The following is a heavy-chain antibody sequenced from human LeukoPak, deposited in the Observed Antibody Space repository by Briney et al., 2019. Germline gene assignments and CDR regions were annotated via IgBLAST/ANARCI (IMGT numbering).Heavy chain of an antibody. CDR1: GYSISSGYY. CDR3: ARSMKTGTTYAFDI. J-gene: IGHJ3*02. V-gene: IGHV4-38-2*01. CDR2: IYHSGST. Sequence: PSETLSLTCAVSGYSISSGYYWGWIRQPPGKGLEWIGSIYHSGSTYYNPSLKSRVTISVDTSKNQFSLKLSSVTAADTAVYYCARSMKTGTTYAFDIWGQGTMVTVSS. D-gene: IGHD1-1*01.